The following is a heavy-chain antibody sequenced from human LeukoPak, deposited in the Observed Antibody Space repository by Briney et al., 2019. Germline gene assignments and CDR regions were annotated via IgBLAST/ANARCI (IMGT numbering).Heavy chain of an antibody. CDR2: ISWNSGRI. CDR3: ARDLSVADAFDI. Sequence: GRSLRLSCAASGFTFDDYAMHWVRQAPGKGLEWVSGISWNSGRIGYADSVKGRFTISRDNAKHSLYLQMNSLRAEDTAVYYCARDLSVADAFDIWGQGTMVTVPS. V-gene: IGHV3-9*01. D-gene: IGHD2-21*01. J-gene: IGHJ3*02. CDR1: GFTFDDYA.